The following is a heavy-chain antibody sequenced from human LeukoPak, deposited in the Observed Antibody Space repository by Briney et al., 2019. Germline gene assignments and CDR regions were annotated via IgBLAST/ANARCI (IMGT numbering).Heavy chain of an antibody. V-gene: IGHV1-69*01. CDR3: ARENY. J-gene: IGHJ4*02. Sequence: GGSLRLSCAASGFTFSSYAISWVRQAPGQGLEWMGGIIPIFGTANYAQKFQGRVTITADESTSTAYMELSSLRSEDTAVYYCARENYWGQGTLVTVSS. CDR2: IIPIFGTA. CDR1: GFTFSSYA.